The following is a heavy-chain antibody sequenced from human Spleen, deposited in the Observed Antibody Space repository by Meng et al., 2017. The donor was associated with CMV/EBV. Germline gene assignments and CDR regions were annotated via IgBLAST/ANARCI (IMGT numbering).Heavy chain of an antibody. J-gene: IGHJ3*01. D-gene: IGHD3-3*01. Sequence: GGSLRLSCAVSGVSFDDYVIHWVRQTPGKGLEWVSGVSWNNNTIGYADSVRGRFTLPRDNARNSLYLQMNSLRAEDTALYYCAREARSTISGVAISVPNAFDVWGQGTMVTVSS. CDR1: GVSFDDYV. CDR3: AREARSTISGVAISVPNAFDV. CDR2: VSWNNNTI. V-gene: IGHV3-9*01.